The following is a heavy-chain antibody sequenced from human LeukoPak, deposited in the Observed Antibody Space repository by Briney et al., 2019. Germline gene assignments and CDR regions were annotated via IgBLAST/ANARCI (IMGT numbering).Heavy chain of an antibody. CDR1: GGSISSYC. CDR3: AREWGDSGSYPDAFDI. CDR2: IYYSGST. Sequence: ASETLSLTCTVSGGSISSYCWSWIRQPPGKGLEWIGYIYYSGSTNYNPSLKSRVTISVDTSKNQFSLKLSSVTAGDTAVYYCAREWGDSGSYPDAFDIWGQGTMVTVSS. D-gene: IGHD1-26*01. J-gene: IGHJ3*02. V-gene: IGHV4-59*01.